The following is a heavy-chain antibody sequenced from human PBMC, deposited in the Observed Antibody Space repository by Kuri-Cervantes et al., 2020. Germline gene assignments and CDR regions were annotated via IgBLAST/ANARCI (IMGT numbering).Heavy chain of an antibody. D-gene: IGHD6-19*01. V-gene: IGHV1-45*02. CDR1: GYTFTYRY. CDR2: ITPFNGNT. CDR3: ARSLRLRRVAGTSLVFGR. J-gene: IGHJ3*01. Sequence: SVKVSCKASGYTFTYRYLHWVRQAPGQALEWMGWITPFNGNTNYAQKFQDRVTMTRNTSISTAYMELSSLRSEDTAVYYCARSLRLRRVAGTSLVFGRWCQETMVTVSS.